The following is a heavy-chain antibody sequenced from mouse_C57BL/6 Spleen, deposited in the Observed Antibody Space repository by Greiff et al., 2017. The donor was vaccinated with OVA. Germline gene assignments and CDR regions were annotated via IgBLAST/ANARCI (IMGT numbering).Heavy chain of an antibody. CDR3: ARGGYDYDVRFAY. J-gene: IGHJ3*01. Sequence: EVQVVESGGGLVQPGGSLKLSCAASGFTFSDYYMYWVRQTPEKRLEWVAYISNGGGSTYYPDTVKGRFTISRDNAENTLYLQMSRLKSEDTAMYYCARGGYDYDVRFAYWGQGTLVTVSA. CDR1: GFTFSDYY. V-gene: IGHV5-12*01. D-gene: IGHD2-4*01. CDR2: ISNGGGST.